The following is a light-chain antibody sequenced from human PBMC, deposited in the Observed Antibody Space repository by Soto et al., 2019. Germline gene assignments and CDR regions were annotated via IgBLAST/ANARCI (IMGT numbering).Light chain of an antibody. Sequence: DIQMTQSPSTLSASVGDRVTITCRASQSVSNWLAWYQQKPGKAPTLLIYDVSRLETGVPSRFSGSGSGTEFTLTISSLQPDDIATYYCQQCHRYLTFGQGTKVDIK. V-gene: IGKV1-5*01. CDR2: DVS. J-gene: IGKJ1*01. CDR1: QSVSNW. CDR3: QQCHRYLT.